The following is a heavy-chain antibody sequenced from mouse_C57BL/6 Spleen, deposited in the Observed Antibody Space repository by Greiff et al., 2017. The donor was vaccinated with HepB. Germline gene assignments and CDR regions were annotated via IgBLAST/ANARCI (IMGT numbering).Heavy chain of an antibody. CDR1: GYAFTNYL. J-gene: IGHJ3*01. CDR2: INPGSGGT. V-gene: IGHV1-54*01. Sequence: QVQLKQSGAELVRPGPSVKVSCKASGYAFTNYLIEWVKQRPGQGLEWIGVINPGSGGTNYNEKFKGKATLTADKSSSTAYMQLSSLTSEDSAVYFCAREGDDGYSRTWFAYWGQGTLVTVSA. CDR3: AREGDDGYSRTWFAY. D-gene: IGHD2-3*01.